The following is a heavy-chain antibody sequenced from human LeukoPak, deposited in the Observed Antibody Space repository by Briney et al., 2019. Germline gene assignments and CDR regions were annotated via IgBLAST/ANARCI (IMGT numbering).Heavy chain of an antibody. CDR2: IIPILGIA. D-gene: IGHD2-2*01. Sequence: SVKVSCKASGGTFSSYAISWVRQAPGQGLEWMGRIIPILGIANYAQEFQGRVTITADKSTSTAYMELSSLRSEDTAVYYCARDIRVVVPAAIYNWFDPWGQGTLVTVSS. CDR3: ARDIRVVVPAAIYNWFDP. V-gene: IGHV1-69*04. CDR1: GGTFSSYA. J-gene: IGHJ5*02.